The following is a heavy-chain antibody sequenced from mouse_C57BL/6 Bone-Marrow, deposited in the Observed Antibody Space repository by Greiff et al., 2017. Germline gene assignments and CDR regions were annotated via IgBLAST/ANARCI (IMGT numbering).Heavy chain of an antibody. J-gene: IGHJ3*01. CDR1: GYTFTDSY. V-gene: IGHV1-26*01. CDR3: ARYYSGVAF. CDR2: INPNNGGT. Sequence: EVKLHQSGPELVKPGASVKISCKASGYTFTDSYLNWVKQSHGKSLEWIGDINPNNGGTSYNQKFKGKVTLTGDKSSSTAYMELRSLTSEDSAVYYCARYYSGVAFCGQGTLVTVSA. D-gene: IGHD2-12*01.